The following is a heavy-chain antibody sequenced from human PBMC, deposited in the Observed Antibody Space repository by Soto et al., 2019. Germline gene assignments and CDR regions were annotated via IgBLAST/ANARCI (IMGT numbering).Heavy chain of an antibody. J-gene: IGHJ4*02. CDR1: EFTFSNYA. Sequence: PGGSLRLCCAASEFTFSNYAMSWVRQAPGKGLEWVSAISYGGGTTYYADSVKGRFTISRDNSKNTLYLQMNSLRAEDTAVYYCATNPGYYYDSTGYHFDYLGQGT. D-gene: IGHD3-22*01. CDR3: ATNPGYYYDSTGYHFDY. CDR2: ISYGGGTT. V-gene: IGHV3-23*01.